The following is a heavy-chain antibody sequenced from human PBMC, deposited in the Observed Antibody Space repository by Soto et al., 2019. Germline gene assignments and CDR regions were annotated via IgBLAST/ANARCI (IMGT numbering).Heavy chain of an antibody. Sequence: GESLKISCKGSGYSFTSYWIGWLRQMPGKSLEWMGIIYPGDSDTRYSPSFQGQITISAYKSSSTAFLRWSSLKASDTDMYYCAGHVRYYYDSSGYCPDYWDQGTLRTVSS. CDR2: IYPGDSDT. D-gene: IGHD3-22*01. CDR3: AGHVRYYYDSSGYCPDY. CDR1: GYSFTSYW. J-gene: IGHJ4*02. V-gene: IGHV5-51*01.